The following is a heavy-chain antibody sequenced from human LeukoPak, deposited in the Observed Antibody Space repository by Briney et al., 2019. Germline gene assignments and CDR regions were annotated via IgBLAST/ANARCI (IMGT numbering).Heavy chain of an antibody. CDR3: ARVSMYSSSWYVNYYYYMDV. V-gene: IGHV3-30*04. CDR1: GFTFSSYV. Sequence: GGSLRLSCAVSGFTFSSYVMHWVRQPPGKGLEWVAVISYDGTNKYYADSVKGRFTISRDISKNTLYLQMNSLRAEDTAVYYCARVSMYSSSWYVNYYYYMDVWGKGTTVTVSS. D-gene: IGHD6-13*01. J-gene: IGHJ6*03. CDR2: ISYDGTNK.